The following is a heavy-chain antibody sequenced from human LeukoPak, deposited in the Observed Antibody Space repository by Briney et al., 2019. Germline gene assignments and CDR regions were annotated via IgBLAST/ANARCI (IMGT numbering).Heavy chain of an antibody. CDR1: GGSISSSHW. D-gene: IGHD1-26*01. CDR3: AREFVQGSSLPYFDY. V-gene: IGHV4-4*02. Sequence: PSETLSLTCTVSGGSISSSHWWGWVRQPPGKGLEWVGEIHHSGSTNSNPSLKSRVTISVDKSKNQFSLRLNSLTAADTAVYYCAREFVQGSSLPYFDYWGQGTLVTVSS. J-gene: IGHJ4*02. CDR2: IHHSGST.